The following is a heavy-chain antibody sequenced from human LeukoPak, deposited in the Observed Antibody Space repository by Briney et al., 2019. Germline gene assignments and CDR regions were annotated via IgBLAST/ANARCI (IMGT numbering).Heavy chain of an antibody. Sequence: LGASVKVSCKASGYTLTGYYMHWVRQAPGQGLEWMGWINPNSGGTNYAQKFQGRVTMTRDTSISTAYMELSRLRSDDTAVYYCARDGSYYDSSGYFDYWGQGTLVTVSS. CDR2: INPNSGGT. D-gene: IGHD3-22*01. CDR1: GYTLTGYY. V-gene: IGHV1-2*03. J-gene: IGHJ4*02. CDR3: ARDGSYYDSSGYFDY.